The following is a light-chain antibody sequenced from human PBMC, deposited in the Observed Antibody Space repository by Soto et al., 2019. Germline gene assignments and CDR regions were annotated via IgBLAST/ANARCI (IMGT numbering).Light chain of an antibody. CDR3: QQYGNSPLT. Sequence: EIVVTQSPATLSVSPVERATLSCRASQSVRSDYFAWYQQKPGQAPRVIIFGVSTRATGVPDRFSGSGSGTDFTLTISRLEPEDFALYYCQQYGNSPLTFGGGTKVDIK. V-gene: IGKV3-20*01. CDR2: GVS. CDR1: QSVRSDY. J-gene: IGKJ4*01.